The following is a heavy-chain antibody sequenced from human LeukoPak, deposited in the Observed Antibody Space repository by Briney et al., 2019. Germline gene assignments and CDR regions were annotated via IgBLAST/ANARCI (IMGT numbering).Heavy chain of an antibody. J-gene: IGHJ2*01. CDR1: GGSLTDYF. V-gene: IGHV4-59*13. D-gene: IGHD2-2*01. Sequence: SETLSLTCSVSGGSLTDYFRSWIRQPPGKAMEWIGYIYYTGSANYNPSLKSRVTISVDTSKKQFSLKMSSVTAADTAVYYCARLEPATIPNYWYFDFWGRGTLVTVSS. CDR3: ARLEPATIPNYWYFDF. CDR2: IYYTGSA.